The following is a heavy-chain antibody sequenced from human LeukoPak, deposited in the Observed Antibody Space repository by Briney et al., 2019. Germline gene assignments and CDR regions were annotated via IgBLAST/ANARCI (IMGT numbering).Heavy chain of an antibody. CDR3: VRDDDYYGVDY. CDR1: GFTFSRHW. J-gene: IGHJ4*02. Sequence: EGSLRLSCAASGFTFSRHWTHWVRQGPGKGLECVARIKSDGTYSDYGDSVRGRFTISRDNAKDTLYLQMNSLRVEDTAVYYCVRDDDYYGVDYWGQGTLVTVSS. V-gene: IGHV3-74*01. D-gene: IGHD4-17*01. CDR2: IKSDGTYS.